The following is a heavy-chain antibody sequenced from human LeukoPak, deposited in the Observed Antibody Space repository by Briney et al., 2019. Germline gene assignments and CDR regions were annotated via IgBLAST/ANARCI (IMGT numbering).Heavy chain of an antibody. J-gene: IGHJ4*02. V-gene: IGHV1-2*02. CDR3: ARAPYSSGWYINY. CDR1: GYTFTGYY. D-gene: IGHD6-19*01. Sequence: ASVKVSCKASGYTFTGYYMHWVRQAPGQGLEWMGWINPNSGGTNYAQKFQGRGTMTRDTSISTAYMELSRLRSDDTAVYYCARAPYSSGWYINYWGQGTLVTVSS. CDR2: INPNSGGT.